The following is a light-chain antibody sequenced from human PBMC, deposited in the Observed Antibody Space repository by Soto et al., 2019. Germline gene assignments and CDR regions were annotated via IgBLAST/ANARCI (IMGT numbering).Light chain of an antibody. CDR3: SSYTSSSTYG. J-gene: IGLJ1*01. CDR2: EVR. CDR1: SSDVGSYNR. V-gene: IGLV2-18*02. Sequence: QSALTQPPSVSGSPGQSVTISCTGTSSDVGSYNRDSWYQQPPGPAPTLMIYEVRNRSTGVPDRFSGSTSGNTAPLAISGLHDDDEYDYYCSSYTSSSTYGFGTGTKVTVL.